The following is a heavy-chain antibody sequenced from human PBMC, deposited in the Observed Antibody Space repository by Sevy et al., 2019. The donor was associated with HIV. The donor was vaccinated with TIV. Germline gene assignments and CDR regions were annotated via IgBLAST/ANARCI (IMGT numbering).Heavy chain of an antibody. CDR3: ARDQHDYAGNVRTGWFDP. CDR2: IIYDGSKK. Sequence: GESLKISCAASGFTFSSYAMHWVRQAPGKGLEWVADIIYDGSKKCYADSVKGRFTISRDNPKNTLYLQLNSLRTEDTAIYYCARDQHDYAGNVRTGWFDPWGQGTLVTVSS. V-gene: IGHV3-30*04. J-gene: IGHJ5*02. CDR1: GFTFSSYA. D-gene: IGHD4-17*01.